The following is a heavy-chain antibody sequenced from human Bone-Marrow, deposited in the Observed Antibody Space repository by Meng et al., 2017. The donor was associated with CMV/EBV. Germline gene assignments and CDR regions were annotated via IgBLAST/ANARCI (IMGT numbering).Heavy chain of an antibody. CDR3: ARYRSVKFPTNRGRGMDV. J-gene: IGHJ6*02. D-gene: IGHD6-19*01. V-gene: IGHV4-34*01. CDR1: GGSFSGYY. CDR2: ITHSGST. Sequence: SETLSLPCAVYGGSFSGYYWTWIRQSPGKGLEWIGQITHSGSTNYNPSLQSRVTISLDTSKNQFSLKVTSVTAADTALYYCARYRSVKFPTNRGRGMDVWGQGTTVAVSS.